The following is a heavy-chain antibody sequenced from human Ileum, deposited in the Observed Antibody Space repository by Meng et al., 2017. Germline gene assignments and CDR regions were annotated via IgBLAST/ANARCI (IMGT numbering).Heavy chain of an antibody. CDR1: GFTCSSYA. CDR3: AKRNGYYFEY. CDR2: VSNGGGGT. V-gene: IGHV3-23*01. J-gene: IGHJ4*02. D-gene: IGHD2/OR15-2a*01. Sequence: EVQLLESGGGLVQPGVSLRLSCTASGFTCSSYAMNWVRQAPGKGLEWVSGVSNGGGGTYYADSVKGRFTISRDNSKNTLYLQMNSLRAEDTAVYYCAKRNGYYFEYWGQGTLVTVSS.